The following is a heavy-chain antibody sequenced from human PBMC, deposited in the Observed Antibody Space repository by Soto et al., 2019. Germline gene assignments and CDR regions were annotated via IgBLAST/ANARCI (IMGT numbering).Heavy chain of an antibody. J-gene: IGHJ5*02. D-gene: IGHD2-21*01. CDR2: IYVTGAV. Sequence: SETLSLTCSVSGAALNSGNYYWSWIRHVPGKGLEWIGHIYVTGAVDYNPSLRDRITISQDTSERQFSLNLRLVTAADTAVYYCARLRIATNNYKWFDPWGQGTQVTVSS. CDR1: GAALNSGNYY. CDR3: ARLRIATNNYKWFDP. V-gene: IGHV4-31*03.